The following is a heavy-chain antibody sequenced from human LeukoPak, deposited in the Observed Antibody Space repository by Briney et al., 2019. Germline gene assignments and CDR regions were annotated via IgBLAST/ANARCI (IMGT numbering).Heavy chain of an antibody. J-gene: IGHJ6*03. CDR3: AREGLSGYDSWVSYYYYYMDV. D-gene: IGHD5-12*01. V-gene: IGHV3-30*01. CDR1: GFTFSSYA. Sequence: PGGSLRLSCAASGFTFSSYAMHWVRQAPGKGLEWVAVISYDGSNKYYADSVKGRFTISRDNSKNTLYLQMNSLRAEDTAVYYCAREGLSGYDSWVSYYYYYMDVWGKGTTVTVSS. CDR2: ISYDGSNK.